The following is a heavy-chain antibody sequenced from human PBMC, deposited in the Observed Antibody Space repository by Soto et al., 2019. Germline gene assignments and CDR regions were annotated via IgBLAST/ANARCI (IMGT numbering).Heavy chain of an antibody. CDR2: INMDRSSI. CDR1: GFTFSSDW. V-gene: IGHV3-74*01. CDR3: ARDYCSGGSCYSEFYYYGMDV. Sequence: GGSLRLSCAASGFTFSSDWMHWVRQAAGKGLVWVSRINMDRSSIYYADSVKGRFTISRDNAKNSLYLQMNSLRDEDTAVYYCARDYCSGGSCYSEFYYYGMDVWGQGTTVTVSS. D-gene: IGHD2-15*01. J-gene: IGHJ6*02.